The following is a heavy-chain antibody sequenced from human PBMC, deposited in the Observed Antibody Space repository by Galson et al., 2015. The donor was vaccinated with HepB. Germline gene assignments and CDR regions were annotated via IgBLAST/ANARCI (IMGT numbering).Heavy chain of an antibody. CDR2: ISGSGGTT. CDR3: ARDRDTAWSEFDH. D-gene: IGHD5-18*01. CDR1: GFTFSNFG. J-gene: IGHJ4*02. Sequence: SLRLSCAVSGFTFSNFGLNWLRQAPGKGLEWVSSISGSGGTTHYADSVKGRVTISRDKSKNTLYLQMNSLRAEDTAVYYCARDRDTAWSEFDHWGQGTLVTVSS. V-gene: IGHV3-23*01.